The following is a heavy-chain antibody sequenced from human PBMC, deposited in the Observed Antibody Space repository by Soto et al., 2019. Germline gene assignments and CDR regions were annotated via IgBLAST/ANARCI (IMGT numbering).Heavy chain of an antibody. V-gene: IGHV4-39*01. CDR3: ATHPPYGPLAH. CDR2: IYYSENT. J-gene: IGHJ4*02. CDR1: GGSISSSNNH. D-gene: IGHD4-17*01. Sequence: SETLSLTCTVSGGSISSSNNHLGWIRQPPGKGLEWIGNIYYSENTYYNPSLKSRVTISVDTSKNQFSLRLTSVTAADTAVYYCATHPPYGPLAHWGQGTLVTVSS.